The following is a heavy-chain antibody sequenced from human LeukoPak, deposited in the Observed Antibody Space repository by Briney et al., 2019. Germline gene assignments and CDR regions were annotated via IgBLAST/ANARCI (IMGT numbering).Heavy chain of an antibody. V-gene: IGHV3-23*01. CDR3: ARENPVAGAKTWDY. CDR1: GFTFSSYA. D-gene: IGHD4/OR15-4a*01. J-gene: IGHJ4*02. Sequence: PGGSLRLSCAASGFTFSSYAMSWVRQTPGKGLEWVSAISGSGGSTYYADSVKGRFTISRDNSKNTLYLQMNSLRAEDTAVYYCARENPVAGAKTWDYWGQGTLVTVSS. CDR2: ISGSGGST.